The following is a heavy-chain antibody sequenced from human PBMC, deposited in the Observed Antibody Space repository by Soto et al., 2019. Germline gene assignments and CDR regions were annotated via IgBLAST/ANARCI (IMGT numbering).Heavy chain of an antibody. Sequence: ASVKVSCKASGYTFTSYAMHWVRQAPGQRLEWMGWINAGNGNTKYSQKFQGRVTITRDTSASTAYMELSSLRSEDTAVYYCARARYCSSTRCNWAYWGQGTLVTVSS. D-gene: IGHD2-2*01. J-gene: IGHJ4*02. CDR1: GYTFTSYA. V-gene: IGHV1-3*01. CDR3: ARARYCSSTRCNWAY. CDR2: INAGNGNT.